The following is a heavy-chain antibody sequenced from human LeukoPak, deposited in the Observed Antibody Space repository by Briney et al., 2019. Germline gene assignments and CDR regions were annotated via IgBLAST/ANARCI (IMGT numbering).Heavy chain of an antibody. CDR3: AREAVHSTGSFKDY. J-gene: IGHJ4*02. D-gene: IGHD6-19*01. CDR1: GGSISGYY. Sequence: PSETLSLTCTVSGGSISGYYWSWIRQPPGKGPEWIGYIYYSGNTKYNPSLKSRVTISVDTSTNQFSLKLSSVTAADTAVYYCAREAVHSTGSFKDYWGQGTLVTVSS. V-gene: IGHV4-59*01. CDR2: IYYSGNT.